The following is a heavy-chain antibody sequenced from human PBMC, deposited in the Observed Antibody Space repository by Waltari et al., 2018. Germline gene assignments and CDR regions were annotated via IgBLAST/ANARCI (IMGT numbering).Heavy chain of an antibody. CDR3: ARETYASGYYGSGLDY. CDR1: GGSISSSSYY. V-gene: IGHV4-39*07. D-gene: IGHD3-10*01. CDR2: IYYSGST. Sequence: QVQLQESGPGLVKPSETLSLTCTVSGGSISSSSYYWGWIRQPPGKGLEWIGSIYYSGSTYYNPSLKSRVTISVDTSKNQFSLKLSSVTAADTAVYYCARETYASGYYGSGLDYWGQGTLVTVSS. J-gene: IGHJ4*02.